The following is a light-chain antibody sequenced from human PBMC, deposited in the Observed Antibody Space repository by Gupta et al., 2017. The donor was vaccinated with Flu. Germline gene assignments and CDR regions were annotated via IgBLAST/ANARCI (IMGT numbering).Light chain of an antibody. V-gene: IGLV1-44*01. CDR1: SYNIGSNP. Sequence: QSVLTQPPSASGTPGPRVSISCSGSSYNIGSNPVNWYQHLPAAAPNLLMYNNHEWRGGVPERFSGSKYGTSASLTTSGLQAEEEADYYCATGDDSRNGCVFGTGTRVTVL. J-gene: IGLJ1*01. CDR2: NNH. CDR3: ATGDDSRNGCV.